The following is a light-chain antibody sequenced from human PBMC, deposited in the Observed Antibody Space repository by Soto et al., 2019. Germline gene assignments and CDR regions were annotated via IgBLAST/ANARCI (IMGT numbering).Light chain of an antibody. Sequence: EIVLTQSPATLSLSPGEIATLSCSASQSVTSYLAWYQQRPGQAPRLLINDASRRATGIPDSFSGSGSGADFTLTISSLEPEDFAVYYCQKRSSWPITFGQGTRLEIK. CDR3: QKRSSWPIT. V-gene: IGKV3-11*01. CDR2: DAS. CDR1: QSVTSY. J-gene: IGKJ5*01.